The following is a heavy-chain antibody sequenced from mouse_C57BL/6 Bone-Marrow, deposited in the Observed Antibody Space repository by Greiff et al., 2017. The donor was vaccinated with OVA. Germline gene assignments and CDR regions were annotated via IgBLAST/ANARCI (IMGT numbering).Heavy chain of an antibody. J-gene: IGHJ2*01. CDR2: IYPRSGNT. CDR3: ARSQN. Sequence: VKVVESGAELARPGASVKLSCKASGYTFTSYGISWVKQRTGQGLEWIGEIYPRSGNTYYNEKFKGKATLTADKSSSTAYMELRSLTSEDSAVYFCARSQNWGQGTTLTVSS. CDR1: GYTFTSYG. V-gene: IGHV1-81*01.